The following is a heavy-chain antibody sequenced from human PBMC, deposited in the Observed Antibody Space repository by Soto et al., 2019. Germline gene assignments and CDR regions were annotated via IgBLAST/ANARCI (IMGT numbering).Heavy chain of an antibody. V-gene: IGHV4-31*03. CDR2: IYYSGST. CDR1: GGSISSGGYY. CDR3: ARDKQPTVTTGADGMDV. J-gene: IGHJ6*02. Sequence: QVQLQESGPGLVKPSQTLSLTCTVSGGSISSGGYYWSWIRQHPGTGLEWIGYIYYSGSTYYNPSLKSRVTISVDTSKNQFSLKLSSVTAADTAVYYCARDKQPTVTTGADGMDVWGQGTTVTVSS. D-gene: IGHD4-4*01.